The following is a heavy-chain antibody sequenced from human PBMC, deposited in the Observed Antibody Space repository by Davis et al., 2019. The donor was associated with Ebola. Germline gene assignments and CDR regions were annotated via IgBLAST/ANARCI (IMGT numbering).Heavy chain of an antibody. CDR2: ISSSGSTI. V-gene: IGHV3-11*01. D-gene: IGHD4-17*01. CDR1: GFTFSDYY. CDR3: ARWVDYEVPYYYYMDV. Sequence: PGGSLRLSCAASGFTFSDYYMSWIRQAPGKGLEWVSYISSSGSTIYYADSVKGRFTISRDNAKNSLYLQMNSLRAEDTAVYYCARWVDYEVPYYYYMDVWGKGTTVTVSS. J-gene: IGHJ6*03.